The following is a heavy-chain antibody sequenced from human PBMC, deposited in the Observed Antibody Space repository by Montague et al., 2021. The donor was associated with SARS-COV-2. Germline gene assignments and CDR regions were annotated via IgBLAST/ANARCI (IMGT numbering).Heavy chain of an antibody. Sequence: SETLSLTCAVSGGSISSHYWSFIRQPPGKGLEWIAYINYSGGTNYNPSLKSRVTISVDTSKNQFSLKLSSVTAADTAVYYCAREVMGSVNYYQAIKYGLDVWGQGTTVTVSS. CDR2: INYSGGT. CDR3: AREVMGSVNYYQAIKYGLDV. V-gene: IGHV4-59*11. CDR1: GGSISSHY. D-gene: IGHD3-10*01. J-gene: IGHJ6*02.